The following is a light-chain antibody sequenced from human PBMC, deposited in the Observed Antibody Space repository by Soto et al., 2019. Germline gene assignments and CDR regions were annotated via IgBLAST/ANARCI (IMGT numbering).Light chain of an antibody. CDR3: QQSFGKFLYT. CDR2: AAS. J-gene: IGKJ2*01. CDR1: QSISSY. Sequence: DIQMTQSPSSLSASVGDRVTITCRASQSISSYLNWYQQKPGKAPKLLIYAASSLQSGVPSRFSGSGSGTDFTLTISSLQPEDFATYYCQQSFGKFLYTFGQGTKLEIK. V-gene: IGKV1-39*01.